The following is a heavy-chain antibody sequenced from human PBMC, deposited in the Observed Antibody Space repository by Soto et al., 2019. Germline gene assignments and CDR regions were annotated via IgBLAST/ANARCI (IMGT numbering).Heavy chain of an antibody. V-gene: IGHV4-61*01. CDR3: ARDRRRITIFGVVPHNWFDP. CDR1: GGSVSSGSYY. Sequence: SETLSLTCTVSGGSVSSGSYYWSWIRQPPGKGLEWIGYIYYSGSTNYNPSLKSRVTISVDTSKNQFSLKLSSVTAADTAVYYCARDRRRITIFGVVPHNWFDPWGQGTLVTVSS. D-gene: IGHD3-3*01. J-gene: IGHJ5*02. CDR2: IYYSGST.